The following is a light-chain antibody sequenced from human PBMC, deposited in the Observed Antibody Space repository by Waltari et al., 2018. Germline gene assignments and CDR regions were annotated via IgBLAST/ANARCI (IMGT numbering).Light chain of an antibody. J-gene: IGLJ3*02. CDR1: TSDIGKYNL. CDR2: EVN. V-gene: IGLV2-23*02. Sequence: QSALTQTASVSGSPRQALTIPCSSTTSDIGKYNLVSWYQQHPGKAPTLITYEVNKRPSGVSNRFSGSKSGNTAFLTISVLQSADEADYYCCSSAGSAISMFGGGTKVAVL. CDR3: CSSAGSAISM.